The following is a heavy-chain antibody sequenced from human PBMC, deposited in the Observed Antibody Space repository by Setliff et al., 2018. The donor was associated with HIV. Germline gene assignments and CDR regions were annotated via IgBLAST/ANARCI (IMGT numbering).Heavy chain of an antibody. J-gene: IGHJ5*02. V-gene: IGHV4-59*04. CDR2: IYHSGST. Sequence: SETLSLTCTVSGGSINSYYWSWIRQPPGKGLEWIGYIYHSGSTFYNPSLKSRVTISVDTSENQFSLKLNSVTAADTAVYYCARRGRDGVLIVFATGFDPWGQGTLVTVSS. D-gene: IGHD2-8*01. CDR3: ARRGRDGVLIVFATGFDP. CDR1: GGSINSYY.